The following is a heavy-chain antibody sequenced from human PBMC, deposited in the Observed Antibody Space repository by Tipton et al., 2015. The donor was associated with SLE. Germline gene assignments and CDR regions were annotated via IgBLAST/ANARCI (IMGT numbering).Heavy chain of an antibody. CDR3: ARGRSRDYYSSYYMDV. CDR1: GGSIRSYY. D-gene: IGHD1-26*01. Sequence: TLSLTCTVSGGSIRSYYWSWIRQPPGKGLEWIGYIYYSGSTNYNPSLKSRVTISVDTSKNQFSLKLSSVTAADTAVYYCARGRSRDYYSSYYMDVWGKGTTVTVSS. J-gene: IGHJ6*03. V-gene: IGHV4-59*01. CDR2: IYYSGST.